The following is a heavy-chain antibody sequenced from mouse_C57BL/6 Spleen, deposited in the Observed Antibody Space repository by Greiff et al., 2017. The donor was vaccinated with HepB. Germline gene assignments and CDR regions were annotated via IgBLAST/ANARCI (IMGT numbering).Heavy chain of an antibody. CDR3: ARDHGNYDYAMDY. V-gene: IGHV5-4*01. J-gene: IGHJ4*01. CDR2: ISDGGSYT. CDR1: GFTFSSYA. D-gene: IGHD2-1*01. Sequence: EVKLMESGGGLVKPGGSLKLSCAASGFTFSSYAMSWVRQTPEKRLEWVATISDGGSYTYYPDNVKGRFTISRDNAKNNLYLQMSHLKSEDTAMYYCARDHGNYDYAMDYWGQGTSVTVSS.